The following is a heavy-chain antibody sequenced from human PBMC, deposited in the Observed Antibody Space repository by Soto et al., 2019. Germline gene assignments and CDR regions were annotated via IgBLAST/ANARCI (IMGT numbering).Heavy chain of an antibody. J-gene: IGHJ5*02. Sequence: QMQLQESGPVMVKPSGTLSLTCAVSGGSISNKNNWGSWVRPHPGKGLEWIGEIYDSGTTNYNSSLKSRVLISVNKSKTKFSLNLRSIPAADTAVYYCAGGTFQEPSYTSAWYQFPFDPWGQGTLVTVSS. CDR1: GGSISNKNNW. D-gene: IGHD6-19*01. CDR3: AGGTFQEPSYTSAWYQFPFDP. V-gene: IGHV4-4*02. CDR2: IYDSGTT.